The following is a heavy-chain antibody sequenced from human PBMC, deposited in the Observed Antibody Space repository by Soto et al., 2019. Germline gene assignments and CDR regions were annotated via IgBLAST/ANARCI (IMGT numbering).Heavy chain of an antibody. J-gene: IGHJ5*02. CDR1: GYTFSSYC. D-gene: IGHD3-10*01. V-gene: IGHV1-18*01. CDR2: ISAYNGNT. Sequence: APVKVSCKASGYTFSSYCISWGRQAPGQGLEWMGWISAYNGNTNYAQKLQGRVTMTTDTSTSTAYMELRSLRSDDTAVYYCARIWFGELVWFDPWGQGTLVTVSS. CDR3: ARIWFGELVWFDP.